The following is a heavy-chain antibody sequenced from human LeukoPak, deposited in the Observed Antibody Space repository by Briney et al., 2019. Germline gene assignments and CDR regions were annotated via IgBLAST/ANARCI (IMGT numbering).Heavy chain of an antibody. D-gene: IGHD6-19*01. V-gene: IGHV3-30*04. J-gene: IGHJ4*02. CDR3: AKDKRQWLDSIYYFDY. Sequence: PGGSLRLSCVASGFIFSSCATYWVRQAPGKGLEWVAVISHDGTIEYYTDSVKGRFTISRDNSKNRLYLQMNSLRAEDTAVYYCAKDKRQWLDSIYYFDYWGQGTLVTVSS. CDR1: GFIFSSCA. CDR2: ISHDGTIE.